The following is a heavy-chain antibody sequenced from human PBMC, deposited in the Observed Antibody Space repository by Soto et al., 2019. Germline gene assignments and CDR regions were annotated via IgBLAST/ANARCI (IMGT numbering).Heavy chain of an antibody. CDR1: GFTFSDYA. CDR3: ARPAATVIFYSGMDV. D-gene: IGHD4-17*01. Sequence: QVQLVEFGGGVVQPGRSLRLSCAASGFTFSDYAMHWARQAPGKGLEWVAIISFDGSNEHYADSVQGRFTISRDNSENTLYLQMNSLRADDTAVYYCARPAATVIFYSGMDVWGQGTTVTVSS. J-gene: IGHJ6*02. V-gene: IGHV3-30-3*01. CDR2: ISFDGSNE.